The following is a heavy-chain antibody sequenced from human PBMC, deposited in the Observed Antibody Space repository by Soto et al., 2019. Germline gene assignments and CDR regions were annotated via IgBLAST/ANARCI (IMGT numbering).Heavy chain of an antibody. CDR1: GVTFTMYS. CDR3: ARESEDLTSNFDY. CDR2: ISSTTNYI. Sequence: GGSRILSCSASGVTFTMYSMNWVRRAPGKGLEWVSSISSTTNYIYYGDSMKGRFTISRDNAKNSLYLEMNSLRAEDTAVYYCARESEDLTSNFDYWGQGNLVTVSS. V-gene: IGHV3-21*06. J-gene: IGHJ4*02.